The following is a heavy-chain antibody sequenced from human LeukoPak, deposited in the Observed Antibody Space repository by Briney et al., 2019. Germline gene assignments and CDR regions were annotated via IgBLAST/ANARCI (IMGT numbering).Heavy chain of an antibody. Sequence: PSETLSLTCTVSGGSISSYYWSWIRQPPGKGLEWIGYIYYSGSTNYNPSLKSRVTISVDTSKNQFSLKLSSVTAADTAVYYCARERGYSGYAPLDYWGQGTVLTVSS. CDR3: ARERGYSGYAPLDY. V-gene: IGHV4-59*01. D-gene: IGHD5-12*01. CDR1: GGSISSYY. J-gene: IGHJ4*02. CDR2: IYYSGST.